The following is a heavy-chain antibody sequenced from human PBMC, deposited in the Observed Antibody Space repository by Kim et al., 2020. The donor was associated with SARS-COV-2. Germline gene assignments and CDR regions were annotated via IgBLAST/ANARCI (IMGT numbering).Heavy chain of an antibody. Sequence: THYNPSLKSRATISLGTSKNQFSLRLTSVTAADTAVYYCARVGVTSWEYDYWGQGTQVNVSS. V-gene: IGHV4-30-2*04. J-gene: IGHJ4*02. CDR3: ARVGVTSWEYDY. CDR2: T. D-gene: IGHD1-26*01.